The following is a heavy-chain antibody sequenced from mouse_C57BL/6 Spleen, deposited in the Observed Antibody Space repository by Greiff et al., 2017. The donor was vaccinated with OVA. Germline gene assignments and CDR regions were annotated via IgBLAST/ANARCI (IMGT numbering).Heavy chain of an antibody. CDR2: IDPSDSET. CDR3: AREGGYYYGSLDY. CDR1: GYTFTSYW. V-gene: IGHV1-52*01. Sequence: QVQLQQPGAELVRPGSSVKLSCKASGYTFTSYWMHWVKQRPIQGLEWIGNIDPSDSETHYNQKFKDKATLTVDKSSSTAYMQLSSLTSEDSAVYYCAREGGYYYGSLDYWGQGTTLTVSS. D-gene: IGHD1-1*01. J-gene: IGHJ2*01.